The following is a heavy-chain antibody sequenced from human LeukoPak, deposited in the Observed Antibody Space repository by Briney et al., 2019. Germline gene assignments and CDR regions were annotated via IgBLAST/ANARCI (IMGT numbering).Heavy chain of an antibody. Sequence: SQTLSLTCALSGDSIFTNNVAWNWIRQSPSRGLEWLGSTCYRSKWSFDYAVSVKSRITINADTSKNQFSLQLSSVTPEDTAVYYCARGKYTSFDNWGQGTLVTVSS. CDR2: TCYRSKWSF. D-gene: IGHD6-6*01. J-gene: IGHJ4*02. CDR1: GDSIFTNNVA. CDR3: ARGKYTSFDN. V-gene: IGHV6-1*01.